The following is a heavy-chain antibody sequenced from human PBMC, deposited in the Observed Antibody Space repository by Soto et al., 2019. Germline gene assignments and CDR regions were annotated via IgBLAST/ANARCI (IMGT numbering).Heavy chain of an antibody. Sequence: QVQLVQSGAEVKKPGSSVKVSCKASGGTFSSYTISWVRQAPGQGLEWMGRIIPILGIANYAQKFQGRVTITADKSTSTAYMELSSLRSEDTAVYYCARDGDSEPWLVRGWFAPWGQGTLVTVSS. D-gene: IGHD6-19*01. CDR2: IIPILGIA. CDR1: GGTFSSYT. J-gene: IGHJ5*02. V-gene: IGHV1-69*08. CDR3: ARDGDSEPWLVRGWFAP.